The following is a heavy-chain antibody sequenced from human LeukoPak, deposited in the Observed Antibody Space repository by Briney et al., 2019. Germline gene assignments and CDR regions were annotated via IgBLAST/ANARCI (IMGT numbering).Heavy chain of an antibody. CDR3: ARVWSGYYDILTGYYTTPYFDY. Sequence: SQTLSLTCTVSGGSISSGDYYWSWIRQPPGKGLEWIGYIYYSGSTYYNPSLKSRVTISVDTSKNQFSLKLSSVTAADTAVYYCARVWSGYYDILTGYYTTPYFDYWGQGTLVTVSS. CDR1: GGSISSGDYY. CDR2: IYYSGST. J-gene: IGHJ4*02. V-gene: IGHV4-30-4*01. D-gene: IGHD3-9*01.